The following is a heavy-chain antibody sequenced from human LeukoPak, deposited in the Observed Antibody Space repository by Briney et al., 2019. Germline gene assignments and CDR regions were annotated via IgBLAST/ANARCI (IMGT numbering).Heavy chain of an antibody. V-gene: IGHV3-48*01. J-gene: IGHJ4*02. Sequence: GGSLRLSRAASGFSFSSYSMTWVRQAPGKGLEWVSYISSSSSSIYYADSVKGRFTTSRDNAENSLYLQINSLRAEDTAVYYCARYSPSLAYWGQGTLVIVSS. D-gene: IGHD2-2*01. CDR3: ARYSPSLAY. CDR1: GFSFSSYS. CDR2: ISSSSSSI.